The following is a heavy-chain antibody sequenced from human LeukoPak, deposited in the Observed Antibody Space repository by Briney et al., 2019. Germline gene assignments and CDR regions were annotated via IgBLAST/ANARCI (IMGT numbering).Heavy chain of an antibody. D-gene: IGHD1-26*01. V-gene: IGHV3-23*01. J-gene: IGHJ4*02. CDR2: MSGSGDST. Sequence: GGSLRLSCAGAGIPLRGYAMSWVRQAPGKGLEWVSAMSGSGDSTLYADSVRGRFTISRDDSKNTLYLQMNNLRVEDTAVYYCAKDNYTDSYYPFDYRGQGTLVTVSS. CDR3: AKDNYTDSYYPFDY. CDR1: GIPLRGYA.